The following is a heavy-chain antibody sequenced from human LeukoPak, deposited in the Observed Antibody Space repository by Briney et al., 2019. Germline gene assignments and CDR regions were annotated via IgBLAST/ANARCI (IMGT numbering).Heavy chain of an antibody. V-gene: IGHV4-38-2*01. CDR3: ARLAAGGFFYCYMDV. CDR2: IYHSGST. D-gene: IGHD6-13*01. Sequence: SETLSLTCAVSGYSIRSGYYWGWIRQPPGKGLEWIGSIYHSGSTYYNPSLKSRVTISVDTSKNQFSLKLSSVTAADTAVYYCARLAAGGFFYCYMDVWGKGTTVTVSS. J-gene: IGHJ6*03. CDR1: GYSIRSGYY.